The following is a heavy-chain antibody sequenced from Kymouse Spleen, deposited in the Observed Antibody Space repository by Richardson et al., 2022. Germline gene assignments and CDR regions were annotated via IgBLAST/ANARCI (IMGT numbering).Heavy chain of an antibody. J-gene: IGHJ2*01. V-gene: IGHV4-34*01. CDR2: INHSGST. D-gene: IGHD1-7*01. Sequence: QVQLQQWGAGLLKPSETLSLTCAVYGGSFSGYYWSWIRQPPGKGLEWIGEINHSGSTNYNPSLKSRVTISVDTSKNQFSLKLSSVTAADTAVYYCARGGRITGTSNWYFDLWGRGTLVTVSS. CDR3: ARGGRITGTSNWYFDL. CDR1: GGSFSGYY.